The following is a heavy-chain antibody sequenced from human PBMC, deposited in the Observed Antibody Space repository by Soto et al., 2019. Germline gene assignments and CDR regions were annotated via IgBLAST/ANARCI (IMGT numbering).Heavy chain of an antibody. CDR2: IYYSGST. CDR3: ARLGGSWAAYNWFDP. J-gene: IGHJ5*02. D-gene: IGHD1-26*01. Sequence: SETLSLTCTVSGGSISSSSYYWGWIRQPPGKGLEWIGSIYYSGSTYYNPSLKSRVTISVETSKNQFYLKLSSVTAAVTAVYYFARLGGSWAAYNWFDPWGQGTLVTVSS. CDR1: GGSISSSSYY. V-gene: IGHV4-39*01.